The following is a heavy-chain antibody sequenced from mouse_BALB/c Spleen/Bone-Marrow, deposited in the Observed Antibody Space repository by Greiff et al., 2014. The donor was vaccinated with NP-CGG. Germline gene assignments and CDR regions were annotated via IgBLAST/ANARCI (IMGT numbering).Heavy chain of an antibody. CDR2: ISYDGSN. D-gene: IGHD4-1*01. Sequence: VQLQQPGPGLVKPSQSLSLTCSVTGYPITSGYYWNWIRQFPGNKLEWMGYISYDGSNNYNPSLKNRISITRDTSKNQFFLKLNSVTTEDTATYYCARGAITGYFDYWGQGTTLTVSS. J-gene: IGHJ2*01. CDR3: ARGAITGYFDY. CDR1: GYPITSGYY. V-gene: IGHV3-6*02.